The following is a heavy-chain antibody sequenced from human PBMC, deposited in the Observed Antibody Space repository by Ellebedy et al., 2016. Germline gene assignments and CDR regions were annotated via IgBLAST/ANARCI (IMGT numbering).Heavy chain of an antibody. D-gene: IGHD3-10*01. CDR3: AKDWGLLWFGEPSYNWFDP. V-gene: IGHV4-59*12. CDR1: GGSISSYY. CDR2: IYYSGST. Sequence: SETLSLTCTVSGGSISSYYWSWIRQPPGKGLEWIGYIYYSGSTNYNPSLKSRVTISVDTSKNQFSLKLSSVTAADTAVYYCAKDWGLLWFGEPSYNWFDPWGQGTLVTVSS. J-gene: IGHJ5*02.